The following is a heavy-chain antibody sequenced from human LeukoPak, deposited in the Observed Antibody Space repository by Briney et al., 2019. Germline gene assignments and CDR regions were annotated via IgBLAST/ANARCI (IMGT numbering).Heavy chain of an antibody. D-gene: IGHD4-17*01. CDR2: INPNSGGT. J-gene: IGHJ4*02. V-gene: IGHV1-2*02. CDR1: GYTFTDYY. CDR3: ARVVGAWGYGDPDY. Sequence: GASVKVSCKASGYTFTDYYIHWVRQAPGQGLEWMGWINPNSGGTNYAQKFQGRVIMTRDTSISTAYMELSRLTSDDTAVYYCARVVGAWGYGDPDYWGQGTLITVSS.